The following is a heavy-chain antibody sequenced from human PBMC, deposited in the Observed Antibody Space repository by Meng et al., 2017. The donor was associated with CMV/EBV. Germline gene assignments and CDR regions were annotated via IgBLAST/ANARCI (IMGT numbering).Heavy chain of an antibody. D-gene: IGHD4-17*01. Sequence: GGPLRPSCAALGSTFSSYSMNWVRQAPGKGLEWVPFISSSSSYIYYAGSVKGRFTISRDNAKNSLYLQMNSLRAEDTAVYYCARDSGQEDYAGGVGMDVWGQGTTVTVSS. CDR3: ARDSGQEDYAGGVGMDV. J-gene: IGHJ6*02. CDR1: GSTFSSYS. CDR2: ISSSSSYI. V-gene: IGHV3-21*01.